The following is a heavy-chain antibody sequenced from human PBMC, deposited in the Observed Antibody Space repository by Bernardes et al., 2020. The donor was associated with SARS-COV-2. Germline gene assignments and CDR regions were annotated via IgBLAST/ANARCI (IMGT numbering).Heavy chain of an antibody. Sequence: SETLSLTCAVSGASVAAGSFYWTWIRQPAGKGLEWVGRIYTAGSTNYNPSLNGRVAISVDRSKNQFSLKLTSVIAADTAVYYCARLFPPYYDTQGAEYWGQGTLVTVSS. CDR1: GASVAAGSFY. V-gene: IGHV4-61*02. D-gene: IGHD3-16*01. J-gene: IGHJ4*02. CDR3: ARLFPPYYDTQGAEY. CDR2: IYTAGST.